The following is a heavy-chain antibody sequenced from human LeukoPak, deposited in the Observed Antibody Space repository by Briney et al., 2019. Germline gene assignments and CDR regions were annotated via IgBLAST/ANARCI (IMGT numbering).Heavy chain of an antibody. CDR1: GFTVSSNY. CDR2: IYSGGST. CDR3: ARGVSGNYPYFDY. V-gene: IGHV3-53*01. Sequence: GGSLRLSCAASGFTVSSNYMSWVRQAPGKGLEWVSVIYSGGSTYYADSVKGRFTISRDNSRNTLYLQMNSPRAEDAAVYYSARGVSGNYPYFDYWGQGTLVTVSS. D-gene: IGHD1-7*01. J-gene: IGHJ4*02.